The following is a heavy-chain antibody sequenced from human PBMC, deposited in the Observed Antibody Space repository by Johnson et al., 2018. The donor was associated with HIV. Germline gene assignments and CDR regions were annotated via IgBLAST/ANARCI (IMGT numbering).Heavy chain of an antibody. J-gene: IGHJ3*02. V-gene: IGHV3-7*02. Sequence: SSYWMSWVRQAPGKGLEWVANIKQDGSEKYYADSVKGRFTISRDNSKNTLYLQMNSLRAEDTAVYYCARGEPYYYDSSGYRMFGAFDIWGQGTMVTVSS. D-gene: IGHD3-22*01. CDR2: IKQDGSEK. CDR3: ARGEPYYYDSSGYRMFGAFDI. CDR1: SSYW.